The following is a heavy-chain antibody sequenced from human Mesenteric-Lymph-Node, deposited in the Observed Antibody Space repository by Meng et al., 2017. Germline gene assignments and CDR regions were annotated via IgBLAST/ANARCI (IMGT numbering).Heavy chain of an antibody. J-gene: IGHJ4*02. Sequence: GGSLRLSCAASGFTFSDYHMHWVRQVPGKGLVWVSRISRGAIHTYYADSVKGRFTISRDNAKNSLYLQMNSLRAEDTAVYYCAREHSSGYYFLDYWGQGTLVTVSS. CDR3: AREHSSGYYFLDY. D-gene: IGHD3-22*01. CDR2: ISRGAIHT. V-gene: IGHV3-74*01. CDR1: GFTFSDYH.